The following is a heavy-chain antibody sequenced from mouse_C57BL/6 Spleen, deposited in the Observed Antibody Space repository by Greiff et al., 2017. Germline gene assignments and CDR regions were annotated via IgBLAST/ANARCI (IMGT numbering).Heavy chain of an antibody. CDR3: ARSTYSNYDFDY. V-gene: IGHV1-80*01. J-gene: IGHJ2*01. Sequence: VQLQQSGAELVKPGASVKISCKASGYAFSSYWMNWVKQRPGKGLEWIGQIYPGDGDTNYNGKFKGKATLTADKSSSTAYMQLSSLTSEDSAVYFCARSTYSNYDFDYWGQGTTLTVSS. D-gene: IGHD2-5*01. CDR2: IYPGDGDT. CDR1: GYAFSSYW.